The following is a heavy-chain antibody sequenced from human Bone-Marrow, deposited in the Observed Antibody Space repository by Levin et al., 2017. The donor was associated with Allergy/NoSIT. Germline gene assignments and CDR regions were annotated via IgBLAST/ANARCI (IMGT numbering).Heavy chain of an antibody. J-gene: IGHJ3*02. D-gene: IGHD3-10*01. V-gene: IGHV3-48*02. CDR3: AREPPRGVNDAFDI. CDR1: GFTFSSYS. Sequence: ETLSLTCAASGFTFSSYSINWVRQAPGKGLEWVSYISSSSSTIYYADSVKGRFTISRDNAINSLYLQMNSLRDEDTAVYYCAREPPRGVNDAFDIWGQGTMVTVSS. CDR2: ISSSSSTI.